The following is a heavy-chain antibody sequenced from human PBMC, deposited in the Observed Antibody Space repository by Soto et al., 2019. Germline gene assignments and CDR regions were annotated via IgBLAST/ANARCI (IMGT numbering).Heavy chain of an antibody. J-gene: IGHJ4*02. Sequence: PGGSLRLSCAASGFTFSSYSMNWVRQAPGKGLEWVSSISSSSSYIYYADSVKGRFTISRDNAKNSLYLQMNSLRAEDTAVYYCARDYIAVAGTVDSWGQGTLVTVSS. CDR3: ARDYIAVAGTVDS. CDR2: ISSSSSYI. V-gene: IGHV3-21*01. D-gene: IGHD6-19*01. CDR1: GFTFSSYS.